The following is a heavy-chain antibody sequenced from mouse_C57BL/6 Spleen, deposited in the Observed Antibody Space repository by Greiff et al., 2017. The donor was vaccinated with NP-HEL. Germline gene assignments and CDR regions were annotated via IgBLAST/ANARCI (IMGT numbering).Heavy chain of an antibody. CDR1: GYSFTGYY. D-gene: IGHD1-1*01. J-gene: IGHJ2*01. Sequence: EVMLVESGPELVKPGASVKISCKASGYSFTGYYMNWVKHSPEKSLEWIGEINPSTGGTTYNQKFKAKATLTVDKSSSTAYMQLKSLTSEDSAVYYCARTTVVATSYFDYWGQGTTLTVSS. CDR3: ARTTVVATSYFDY. V-gene: IGHV1-42*01. CDR2: INPSTGGT.